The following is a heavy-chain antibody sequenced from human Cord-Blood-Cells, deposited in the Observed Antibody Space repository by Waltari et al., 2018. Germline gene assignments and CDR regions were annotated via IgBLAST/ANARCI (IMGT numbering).Heavy chain of an antibody. J-gene: IGHJ4*02. Sequence: QVQLVESGGGVVQPGRSLRLSCAASGFTFRSYAMHWVRQAPGQGLEWVAVISYDGSNKYYADSVKCRFTIYSDKSKNRLYLQMNRLRAEDTAVYYCARSAVVRYFAWLLCFDYWGQGTLVTVSS. CDR3: ARSAVVRYFAWLLCFDY. V-gene: IGHV3-30-3*01. CDR1: GFTFRSYA. CDR2: ISYDGSNK. D-gene: IGHD3-9*01.